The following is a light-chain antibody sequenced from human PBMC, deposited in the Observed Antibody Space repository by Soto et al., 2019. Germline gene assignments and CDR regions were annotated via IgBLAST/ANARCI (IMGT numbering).Light chain of an antibody. CDR1: QSIDGY. Sequence: EIVLTQSPATLSLSPGERATLSCRASQSIDGYVAWFQQKLGQAPRPLIYGVSNRAIVVPARFSGSGSGTDYTLTINSLEPEDFAVYYCQQRRDWPLTFGGGTKVEI. J-gene: IGKJ4*01. V-gene: IGKV3-11*01. CDR2: GVS. CDR3: QQRRDWPLT.